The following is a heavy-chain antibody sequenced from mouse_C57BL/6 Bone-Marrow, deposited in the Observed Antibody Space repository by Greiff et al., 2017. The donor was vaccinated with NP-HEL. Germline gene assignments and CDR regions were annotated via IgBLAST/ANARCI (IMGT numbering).Heavy chain of an antibody. V-gene: IGHV1-55*01. Sequence: QVQLKQPGAELVKPGASVKMSCKASGYTFTSYWITWVKQRPGQGLEWIGDIYPGSGSTNYNEKFKSKATLTVDTSSSTAYMQLSSLTSEDSAVYYCARGALITTVVATYWYFDVWGTGTTVTVSS. J-gene: IGHJ1*03. CDR1: GYTFTSYW. CDR3: ARGALITTVVATYWYFDV. D-gene: IGHD1-1*01. CDR2: IYPGSGST.